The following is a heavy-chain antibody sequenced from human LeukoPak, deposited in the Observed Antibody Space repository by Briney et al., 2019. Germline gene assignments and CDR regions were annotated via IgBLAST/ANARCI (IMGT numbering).Heavy chain of an antibody. Sequence: NPSETLSLTCSVSGGFISTGFYYWSWIRQPAGKGLEWIGRIYTNGSTNYNPSLKSRVTISVDTSKNQFSLKLRSVTASDTATYFCARDRGVTNWERPSGYYYYFMDLWGEGTTVTVSS. CDR3: ARDRGVTNWERPSGYYYYFMDL. D-gene: IGHD1-1*01. V-gene: IGHV4-61*02. CDR1: GGFISTGFYY. J-gene: IGHJ6*03. CDR2: IYTNGST.